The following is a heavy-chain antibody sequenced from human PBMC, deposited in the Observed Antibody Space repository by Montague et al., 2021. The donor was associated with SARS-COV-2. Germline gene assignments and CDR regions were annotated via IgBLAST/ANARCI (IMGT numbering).Heavy chain of an antibody. D-gene: IGHD1-26*01. Sequence: SLRLSCAASGFIFSSYAMHWVRQAPGKGLEWVAHIWYDGSNKNYVDSVKGRFTISRDNFKNTLYLQMNSLRAEDTAIYYCARGSVGGYYFDYWGQGTLVTVSS. J-gene: IGHJ4*02. CDR1: GFIFSSYA. V-gene: IGHV3-33*01. CDR3: ARGSVGGYYFDY. CDR2: IWYDGSNK.